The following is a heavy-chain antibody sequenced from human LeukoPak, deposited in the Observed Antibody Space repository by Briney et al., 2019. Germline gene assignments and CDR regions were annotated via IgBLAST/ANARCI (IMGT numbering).Heavy chain of an antibody. D-gene: IGHD2-8*01. CDR1: GGSISSYY. J-gene: IGHJ6*02. Sequence: PSETLSLTCTVSGGSISSYYWSWLRQPAGKGLEWIGRTYTSGSTNYNPSLKSRVTMSVDTSKNQFSLKLSSVTAADTAVYYCARDLVSNYSRSLYCTNGVCLGNYYGMDVWGQGTTVTVSS. V-gene: IGHV4-4*07. CDR3: ARDLVSNYSRSLYCTNGVCLGNYYGMDV. CDR2: TYTSGST.